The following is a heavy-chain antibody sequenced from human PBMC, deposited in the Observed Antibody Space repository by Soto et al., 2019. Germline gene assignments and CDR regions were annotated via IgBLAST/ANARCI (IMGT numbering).Heavy chain of an antibody. D-gene: IGHD2-15*01. CDR2: INSSGGST. V-gene: IGHV1-46*03. CDR3: ARDTRVVVVAATYYFDY. J-gene: IGHJ4*02. Sequence: ASVKVSCKASGYTFTSYYMHWVRQAPGQGLEWIGIINSSGGSTSYAQRFQGRVTMSRDSSTSTVYMELSSLRSEDTAVYYCARDTRVVVVAATYYFDYWGQGTLVTVSS. CDR1: GYTFTSYY.